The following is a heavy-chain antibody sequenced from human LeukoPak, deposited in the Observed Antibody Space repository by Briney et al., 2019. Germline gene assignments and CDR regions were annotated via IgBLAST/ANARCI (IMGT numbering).Heavy chain of an antibody. CDR2: ISGSGNAI. J-gene: IGHJ4*02. D-gene: IGHD2-2*01. Sequence: PGQSLRLSCAASGSTFNTFEMSWVRQAPGKGLEWVSYISGSGNAIHYTDSVKGRFTISRDNAKNALYLQMNSLRAEDTAVYFCARDYLYAFDYWGQGTLVTVSS. CDR3: ARDYLYAFDY. CDR1: GSTFNTFE. V-gene: IGHV3-48*03.